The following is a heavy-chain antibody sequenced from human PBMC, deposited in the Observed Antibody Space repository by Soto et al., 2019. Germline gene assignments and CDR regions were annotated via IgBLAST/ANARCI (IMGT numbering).Heavy chain of an antibody. J-gene: IGHJ6*02. V-gene: IGHV3-30*18. CDR2: MSFDGSNK. CDR3: AQEFGWELQLSHPYYHSGMDV. CDR1: GFTFRSYG. D-gene: IGHD1-1*01. Sequence: PGGSLRLSCAASGFTFRSYGMHWVRQAPGKGLEWVALMSFDGSNKYYADSVRGRFTISSDNSKSTLYLQMDILRPEDTAVYYCAQEFGWELQLSHPYYHSGMDVWGQGTTVTVSS.